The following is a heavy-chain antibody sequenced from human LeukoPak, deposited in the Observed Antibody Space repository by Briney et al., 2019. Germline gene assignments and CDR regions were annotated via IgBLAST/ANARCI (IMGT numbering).Heavy chain of an antibody. J-gene: IGHJ3*02. D-gene: IGHD1-7*01. CDR1: GFTFSSAW. Sequence: GGSLRLSCAASGFTFSSAWMTWVRQAPGKGLEWVSAISGSGGSTYYADSVKGRFTISRDNSKNTLYLQMNSLRAEDTAVYYCAKENSRNNDAFDIWGQGTMVTVSS. CDR3: AKENSRNNDAFDI. CDR2: ISGSGGST. V-gene: IGHV3-23*01.